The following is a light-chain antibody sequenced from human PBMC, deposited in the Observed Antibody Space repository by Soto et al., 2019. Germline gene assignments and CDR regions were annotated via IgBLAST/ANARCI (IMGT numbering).Light chain of an antibody. CDR2: EAS. Sequence: DIQMTQSPSSLSASVGDRVTITCQASQGISNSLNWYQQKPGKAPKLLIYEASNLETGVSSRFSGGGSCKDFTFTIMSLEREDLATYYCQQYDNFPGTFGQGTQLEI. V-gene: IGKV1-33*01. CDR3: QQYDNFPGT. CDR1: QGISNS. J-gene: IGKJ2*01.